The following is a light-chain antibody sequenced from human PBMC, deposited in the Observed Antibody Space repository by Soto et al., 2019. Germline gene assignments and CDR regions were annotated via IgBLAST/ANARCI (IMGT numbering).Light chain of an antibody. CDR1: SSNIGAGYD. V-gene: IGLV1-40*01. Sequence: QSVLTQPPSVSGAPGQRVTISCTGSSSNIGAGYDVHWYQQLPGTAPKLLIYGNSNRPSGVPDRFSGSKSGMSASLAITGLQAEDEADYYCQSYDSSLSGWVFGGGTKLTVL. CDR2: GNS. CDR3: QSYDSSLSGWV. J-gene: IGLJ3*02.